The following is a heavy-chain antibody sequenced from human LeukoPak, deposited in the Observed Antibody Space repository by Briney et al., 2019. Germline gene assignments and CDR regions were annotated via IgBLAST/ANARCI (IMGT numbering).Heavy chain of an antibody. CDR3: AKVPPSITAAGNWLDP. CDR1: GYTFTGYY. J-gene: IGHJ5*02. V-gene: IGHV1-2*06. Sequence: ASVKVSCKASGYTFTGYYIHWVRQAPGQGLEWMGRINPNTGGTNSAQKFQGRVTMTRDTSITTAYMELSRLTSDDTAIYYCAKVPPSITAAGNWLDPWGQGALVTVSS. D-gene: IGHD6-13*01. CDR2: INPNTGGT.